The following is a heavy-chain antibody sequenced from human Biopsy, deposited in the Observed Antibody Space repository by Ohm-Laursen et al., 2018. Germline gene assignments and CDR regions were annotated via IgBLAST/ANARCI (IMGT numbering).Heavy chain of an antibody. CDR3: ARDLLEWSLPS. Sequence: AASVKVSCKASGDAFLGYYLHWVRQAPGQGLEWMGSIYPNSGDTDFAQKFQGRVSMTRDTSVSTAYLELNSLRSDDTAIYYCARDLLEWSLPSWGQGTLVTVSS. J-gene: IGHJ4*02. V-gene: IGHV1-2*02. D-gene: IGHD3-3*01. CDR2: IYPNSGDT. CDR1: GDAFLGYY.